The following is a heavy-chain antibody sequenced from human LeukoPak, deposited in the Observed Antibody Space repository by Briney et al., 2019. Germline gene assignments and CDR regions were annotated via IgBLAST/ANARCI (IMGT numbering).Heavy chain of an antibody. CDR2: ISPSGDRT. J-gene: IGHJ4*02. D-gene: IGHD6-19*01. CDR1: GGTFSNYA. V-gene: IGHV1-46*01. Sequence: ASVKVSCKASGGTFSNYAISWVRQAPGQGLEWVGIISPSGDRTNYAQKFQGRVTMTRDTSTNTVYMELSSLRSEDTAVYYCAGDSQQPWLARFDYWGQGTLVTVSS. CDR3: AGDSQQPWLARFDY.